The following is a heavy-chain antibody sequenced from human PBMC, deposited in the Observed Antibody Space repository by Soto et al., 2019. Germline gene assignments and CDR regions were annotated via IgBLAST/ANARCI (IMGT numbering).Heavy chain of an antibody. V-gene: IGHV3-23*01. Sequence: EVHLLESGGGLVQPGGSLRLSCAASGFTFSTYAMSWVRQAPGKGLEWVSTFSGSGGTTYYADSVQGRFTISRDNSKNTLYLQMNSLRAEDTAVYYCAKDRYYYDSSGPSPPADWYFDLWGRVTLVTVSS. J-gene: IGHJ2*01. CDR3: AKDRYYYDSSGPSPPADWYFDL. D-gene: IGHD3-22*01. CDR2: FSGSGGTT. CDR1: GFTFSTYA.